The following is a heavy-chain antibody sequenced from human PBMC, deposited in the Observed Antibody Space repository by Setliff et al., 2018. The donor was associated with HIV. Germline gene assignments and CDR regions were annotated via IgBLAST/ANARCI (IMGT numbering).Heavy chain of an antibody. D-gene: IGHD3-10*01. J-gene: IGHJ4*02. Sequence: ASVKVSCKASGYDFTAYAISWVRQAPGQGLEWMGRIGGDNANIKFAQSFQGRVTMTTDTSTSTAYMELRSLRSDDTAVYYCARDQAFQFGSLDYWGQGTLVTVSS. CDR3: ARDQAFQFGSLDY. CDR2: IGGDNANI. CDR1: GYDFTAYA. V-gene: IGHV1-18*01.